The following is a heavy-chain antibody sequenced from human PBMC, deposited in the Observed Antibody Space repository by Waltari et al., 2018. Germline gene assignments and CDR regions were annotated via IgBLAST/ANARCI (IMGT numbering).Heavy chain of an antibody. D-gene: IGHD3-16*01. Sequence: QVQLQESGPGLVKPSQTLSLTCTVSGGSISSGSYYWSWIRQPAGKGLEWIGRIYTSGSTTYNPTLKSRVTISGDTSKNQFSLKLSSVTAADTAVYYCARDLGGSLYDYWGQGTLVTVSS. CDR3: ARDLGGSLYDY. CDR1: GGSISSGSYY. CDR2: IYTSGST. V-gene: IGHV4-61*02. J-gene: IGHJ4*02.